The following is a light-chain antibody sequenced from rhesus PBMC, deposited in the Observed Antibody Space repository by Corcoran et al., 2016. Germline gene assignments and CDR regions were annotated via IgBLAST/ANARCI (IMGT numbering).Light chain of an antibody. Sequence: DIQMTQSPSSLSASVGDRVTITCRASQGISTYLNWYQQKPGKAPKRLIYAASSLESGIPSRFSGSGSGTDVTLTISSLQPEDFATYYCLQYNSDPHSFGQGTKVEIK. CDR3: LQYNSDPHS. V-gene: IGKV1-43*02. CDR1: QGISTY. J-gene: IGKJ2*01. CDR2: AAS.